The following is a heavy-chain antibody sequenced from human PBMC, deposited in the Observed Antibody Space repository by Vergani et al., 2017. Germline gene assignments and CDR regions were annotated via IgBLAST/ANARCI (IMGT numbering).Heavy chain of an antibody. J-gene: IGHJ3*02. V-gene: IGHV3-23*01. D-gene: IGHD1-26*01. Sequence: EVQLLESGGGLVQPGGSLRLSCAASGFTFSSYAMSWVRQAPGKGLEWVSAISGSGGSTYYADSVKGRFTISRDNSKNTLYLQMNSLRAEDTALYHCARRIVGASSAAFDIWGQGTMVTVSS. CDR2: ISGSGGST. CDR1: GFTFSSYA. CDR3: ARRIVGASSAAFDI.